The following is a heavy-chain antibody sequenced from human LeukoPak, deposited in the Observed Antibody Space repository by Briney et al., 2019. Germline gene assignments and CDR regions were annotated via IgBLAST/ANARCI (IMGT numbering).Heavy chain of an antibody. CDR2: IYSGGDT. J-gene: IGHJ4*02. CDR1: GFTVITNY. CDR3: TYGGNFDY. V-gene: IGHV3-66*01. D-gene: IGHD4-17*01. Sequence: PGGSLRLSCAASGFTVITNYKSWVRLAPGKGLEWVSVIYSGGDTYYADSVKGRFTISRDNSKNTLSLQMNSLRAEDTALYYCTYGGNFDYWGQGTLVTVSS.